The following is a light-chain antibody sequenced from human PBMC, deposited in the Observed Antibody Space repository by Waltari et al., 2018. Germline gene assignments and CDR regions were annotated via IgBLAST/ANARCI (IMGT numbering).Light chain of an antibody. V-gene: IGLV6-57*03. CDR2: EDD. CDR3: QSYDAPVI. CDR1: SGSIARNY. Sequence: FMLTQPHSVSESPGKTVSISCTRSSGSIARNYVQWYQQRPGSAPIIVIYEDDQRPSGVPDRFSGSIDSSSNSASLTISGLETEDEADYYCQSYDAPVIFGGGTRLTVL. J-gene: IGLJ2*01.